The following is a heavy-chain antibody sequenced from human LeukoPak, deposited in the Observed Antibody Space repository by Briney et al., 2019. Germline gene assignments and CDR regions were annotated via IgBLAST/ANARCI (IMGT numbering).Heavy chain of an antibody. V-gene: IGHV3-64D*09. CDR1: GFTFSTHA. Sequence: AGGSLRLSCSASGFTFSTHAMHWVRQAPGKGLEFVSAITTNGGTTYYADSVKGRFTISRDNSRNTLYLQMSSLRAEDTALYYCVKDRSGSYTFDYWGQGTLVTVSS. CDR3: VKDRSGSYTFDY. CDR2: ITTNGGTT. D-gene: IGHD1-26*01. J-gene: IGHJ4*02.